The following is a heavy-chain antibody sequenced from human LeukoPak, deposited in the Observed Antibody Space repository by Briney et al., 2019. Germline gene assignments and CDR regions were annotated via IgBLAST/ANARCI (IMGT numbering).Heavy chain of an antibody. D-gene: IGHD4-11*01. Sequence: GGSLRLSCAASGFTFSSYGMHWVRQAPGKGLEWVGRTRNKANSYTTEYAASVRGRFTISRDDSKNSLYLQMNSLKIEDTAVYYCAREGFSNSPLDYWGQGTLVTVSS. CDR1: GFTFSSYG. V-gene: IGHV3-72*01. CDR3: AREGFSNSPLDY. J-gene: IGHJ4*02. CDR2: TRNKANSYTT.